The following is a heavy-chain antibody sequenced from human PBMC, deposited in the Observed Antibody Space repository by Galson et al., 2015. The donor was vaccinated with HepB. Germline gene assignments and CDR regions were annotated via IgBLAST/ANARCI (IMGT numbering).Heavy chain of an antibody. CDR2: INPNSGGT. CDR3: ATRYYYESSGYSGDYYYYYGMDV. D-gene: IGHD3-22*01. CDR1: GYTFTGYY. Sequence: SVKVSCKASGYTFTGYYMHWVRQAPGQGLEWMGWINPNSGGTNYAQKFQGRVTMTRDTSISTAYMELSRLRSDDTAVYYCATRYYYESSGYSGDYYYYYGMDVWGQGTTVTVSS. J-gene: IGHJ6*02. V-gene: IGHV1-2*02.